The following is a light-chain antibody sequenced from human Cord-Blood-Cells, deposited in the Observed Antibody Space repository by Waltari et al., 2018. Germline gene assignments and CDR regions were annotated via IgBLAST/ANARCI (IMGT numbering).Light chain of an antibody. V-gene: IGKV1-5*01. CDR1: QSLSSW. CDR3: QQYNSYLT. CDR2: DAS. J-gene: IGKJ4*01. Sequence: DIQMTQSPFTLSSSVGDRVTITCRASQSLSSWLAWYQQKPGKATKLLIYDASSLESGVPSRFSGSGSGTEFTLTISSLQPDDFATYYCQQYNSYLTFGGGTKVEIK.